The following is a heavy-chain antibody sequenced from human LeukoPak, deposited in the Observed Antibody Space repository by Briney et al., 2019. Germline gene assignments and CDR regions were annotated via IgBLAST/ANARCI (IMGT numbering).Heavy chain of an antibody. CDR3: AARLWFGELLRDY. J-gene: IGHJ4*02. V-gene: IGHV3-23*01. CDR2: ISESGGST. Sequence: GGSLRLSCAASGFTVSSNYMSWVRQAPGKGLEWVSGISESGGSTYYADSVKGRFTISRDNSKNMLYLQMNSLRAEDTAVYYCAARLWFGELLRDYWGQGTLVTVSS. D-gene: IGHD3-10*01. CDR1: GFTVSSNY.